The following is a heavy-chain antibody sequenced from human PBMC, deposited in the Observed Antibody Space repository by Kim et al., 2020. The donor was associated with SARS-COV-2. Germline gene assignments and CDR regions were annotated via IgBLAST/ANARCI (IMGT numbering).Heavy chain of an antibody. Sequence: SAQKSQGRVTITADNSTRTASMELSSLRSEDTAVYYCARDNSGSYRLDYWGQGTLVTVSS. D-gene: IGHD1-26*01. CDR3: ARDNSGSYRLDY. V-gene: IGHV1-69*04. J-gene: IGHJ4*02.